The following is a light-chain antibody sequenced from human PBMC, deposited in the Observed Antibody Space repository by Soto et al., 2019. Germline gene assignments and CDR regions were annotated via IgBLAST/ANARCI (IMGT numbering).Light chain of an antibody. CDR2: DAS. V-gene: IGKV3-11*01. CDR1: HSVDTY. CDR3: QQRSNWPLYT. J-gene: IGKJ2*01. Sequence: EIVLTQSPAALSLSPGERATLSCRASHSVDTYLAWYHQKPGQPPRLLIYDASNRATGIPDMCSGSGSGTDFTLTISSLEPEDFAVYYCQQRSNWPLYTFVPGTKLELK.